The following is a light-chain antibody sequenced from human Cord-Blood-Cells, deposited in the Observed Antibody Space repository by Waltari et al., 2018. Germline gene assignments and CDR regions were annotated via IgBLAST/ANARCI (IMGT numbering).Light chain of an antibody. Sequence: QSPATLSVSPGERATLSCRASQSVSSNLAWYQQKPGQAPRLLIYGASTRATGIPARFSGSGSGTEFTLTISSLQSEDFAVYYCQQYNNWPLTFGQGTRLEIK. CDR1: QSVSSN. CDR3: QQYNNWPLT. J-gene: IGKJ5*01. V-gene: IGKV3-15*01. CDR2: GAS.